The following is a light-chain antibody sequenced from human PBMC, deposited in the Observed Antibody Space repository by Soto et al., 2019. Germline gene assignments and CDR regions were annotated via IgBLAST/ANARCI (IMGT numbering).Light chain of an antibody. CDR3: SSYTNINTRDCL. CDR2: EVT. CDR1: SGDIGSYNR. V-gene: IGLV2-14*01. Sequence: QSVLTQPASVSGSPGQSITISCTGTSGDIGSYNRVSWYQQHPGKAPKLIIYEVTDWPSGVSNRFSGSKSGNTASLTISGLQAEDEDEYYCSSYTNINTRDCLFGNGTKVTV. J-gene: IGLJ1*01.